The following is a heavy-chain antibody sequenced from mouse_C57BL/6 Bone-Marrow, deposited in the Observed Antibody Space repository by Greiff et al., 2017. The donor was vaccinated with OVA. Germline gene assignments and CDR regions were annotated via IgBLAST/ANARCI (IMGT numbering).Heavy chain of an antibody. Sequence: EVQGVESGGDLVKPGGSLKLSCAASGFTFSSYGMSWVRQTPDKRLEWVATISSGGSYTYYPDSVKGRFTISRDNAKNTLYLQMSSLKSEDTAMYYCARQAVYSSPFDYWGQGTTLTVSS. CDR3: ARQAVYSSPFDY. J-gene: IGHJ2*01. CDR2: ISSGGSYT. CDR1: GFTFSSYG. V-gene: IGHV5-6*01. D-gene: IGHD2-5*01.